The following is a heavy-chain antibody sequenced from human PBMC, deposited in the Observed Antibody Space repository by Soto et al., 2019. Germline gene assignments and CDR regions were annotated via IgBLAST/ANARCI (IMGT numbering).Heavy chain of an antibody. CDR2: ISDSGGTT. J-gene: IGHJ4*02. CDR1: GFTFSTYA. Sequence: SLRLSCAASGFTFSTYAMSWVRQAPGKGLEWVSAISDSGGTTYYAASVKGRFTISRDNSKNTLYLLMNSLSAEDTALYYCAKLHGSGTYYNFPDYWGQGTLVTVSS. V-gene: IGHV3-23*01. D-gene: IGHD3-10*01. CDR3: AKLHGSGTYYNFPDY.